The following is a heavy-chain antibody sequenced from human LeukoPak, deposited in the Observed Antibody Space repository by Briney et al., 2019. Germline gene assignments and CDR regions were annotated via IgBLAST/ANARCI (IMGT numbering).Heavy chain of an antibody. CDR1: GFTFSSYA. V-gene: IGHV3-23*01. CDR2: ISGSGGST. D-gene: IGHD3-10*01. Sequence: GGSLRLSCAASGFTFSSYAMSWVRQAPGKGLEWVSAISGSGGSTYYADSMKGRFTISRDNSKNTLYLQMNSLGAEDTAVYYCANPHYYGHAWGQGTLVTVSS. J-gene: IGHJ5*02. CDR3: ANPHYYGHA.